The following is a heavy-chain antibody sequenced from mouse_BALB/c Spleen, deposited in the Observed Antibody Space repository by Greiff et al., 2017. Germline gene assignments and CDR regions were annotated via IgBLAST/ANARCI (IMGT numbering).Heavy chain of an antibody. CDR3: TRHGEGRGYFDY. CDR2: ISSGGSYT. Sequence: EVKLMESGGDLVKPGGSLKLSCAASGFTFSSYGMSWVRQTPDKRLEWVATISSGGSYTYYPDSVKGRFTISRDNAKNTLYLQMSSLKSEDTAMYYCTRHGEGRGYFDYWGQGTTLTVSS. CDR1: GFTFSSYG. V-gene: IGHV5-6*01. D-gene: IGHD2-13*01. J-gene: IGHJ2*01.